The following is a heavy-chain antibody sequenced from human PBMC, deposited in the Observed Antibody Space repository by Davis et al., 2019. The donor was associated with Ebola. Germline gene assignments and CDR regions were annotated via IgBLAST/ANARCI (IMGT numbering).Heavy chain of an antibody. J-gene: IGHJ4*02. D-gene: IGHD1-26*01. V-gene: IGHV3-30*09. Sequence: VKGRFAISRDSSKSTLWLQMNSLRAEDTAVYYCARDHGIVGATEYFDYWGQGTLVTVSS. CDR3: ARDHGIVGATEYFDY.